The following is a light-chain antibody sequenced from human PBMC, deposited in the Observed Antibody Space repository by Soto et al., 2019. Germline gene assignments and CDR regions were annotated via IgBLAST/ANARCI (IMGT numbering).Light chain of an antibody. V-gene: IGKV3-15*01. Sequence: EIVMTQSPATLSVSPGERVTLSCRASQSVGNNLAWHQHKPGQAPSLLIYRASTRATGVPARFSGSGSGTEFTLTISSLQSEGFAVYYCQHYNNWPLTFGGGTKVEIK. CDR2: RAS. J-gene: IGKJ4*01. CDR1: QSVGNN. CDR3: QHYNNWPLT.